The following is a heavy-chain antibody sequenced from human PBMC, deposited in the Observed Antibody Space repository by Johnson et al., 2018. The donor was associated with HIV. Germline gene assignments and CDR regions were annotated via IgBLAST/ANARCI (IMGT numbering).Heavy chain of an antibody. CDR3: ARAPGTAGGAFDI. CDR1: GFTFSSYW. D-gene: IGHD1-1*01. Sequence: MQLVESGGGLVQPGGSLILSCAASGFTFSSYWMNWVRQAPGKGLEWVANIKQDGSERNYVDSVRCRFIISRDNAENSLYLQLDSLRVDDTAVYYCARAPGTAGGAFDIWGQGTMVTVSS. V-gene: IGHV3-7*01. J-gene: IGHJ3*02. CDR2: IKQDGSER.